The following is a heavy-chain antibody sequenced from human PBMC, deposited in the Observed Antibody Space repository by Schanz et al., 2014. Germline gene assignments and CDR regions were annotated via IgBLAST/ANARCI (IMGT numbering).Heavy chain of an antibody. V-gene: IGHV3-30*18. CDR2: MSYDGSIK. Sequence: VQLVESGGGLVKPGGSLRLSCEASEFTFSSYGMHWVRQAPGKGLEWVAAMSYDGSIKYYGDSVKGRFTISRDNSKNTLYLHMNTLRSEDTAVYYCAKDSTHIDIVLVPTAIDYWGQGTLVTVSS. CDR1: EFTFSSYG. J-gene: IGHJ4*02. D-gene: IGHD2-2*01. CDR3: AKDSTHIDIVLVPTAIDY.